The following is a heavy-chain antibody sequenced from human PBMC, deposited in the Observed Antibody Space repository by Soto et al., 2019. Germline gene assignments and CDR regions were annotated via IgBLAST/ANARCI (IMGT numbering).Heavy chain of an antibody. Sequence: EVQLVESGGNLVQPGGSLRLSCAASGFTFSDHHMDWVRQAPGKGLEWVGRTRNKANSYTTEYAASVKGRFTISRDDSKNSRYLQMNSLKTEDTAVYYCSRDLGSWGQGTLVTVSS. J-gene: IGHJ5*02. CDR2: TRNKANSYTT. CDR3: SRDLGS. CDR1: GFTFSDHH. V-gene: IGHV3-72*01.